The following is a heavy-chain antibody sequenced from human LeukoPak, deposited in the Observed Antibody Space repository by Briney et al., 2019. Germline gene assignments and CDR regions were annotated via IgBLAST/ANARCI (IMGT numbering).Heavy chain of an antibody. D-gene: IGHD5-12*01. CDR3: AKVLSGYDWGYYYGMDV. J-gene: IGHJ6*02. CDR2: ITGSGGSS. Sequence: PGGSLRLSCAVSGFTFSSYAMTWVRQAPGKGLEWVSVITGSGGSSYYADSVKGRSTISRDNSKNTLYLQMNSLRAEDTAVYYCAKVLSGYDWGYYYGMDVWGQGTTVTVSS. V-gene: IGHV3-23*01. CDR1: GFTFSSYA.